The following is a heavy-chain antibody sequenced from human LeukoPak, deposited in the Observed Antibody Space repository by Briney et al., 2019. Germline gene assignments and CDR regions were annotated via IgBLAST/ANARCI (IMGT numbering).Heavy chain of an antibody. V-gene: IGHV1-18*04. J-gene: IGHJ4*02. CDR1: GYTFTSYG. CDR2: ISAYHGNT. D-gene: IGHD3-10*01. Sequence: ASVKVSCKASGYTFTSYGIRWVRQAPGQGLEWMGWISAYHGNTNYAQKLQGRVTMTTDTSTSTAYMELRSLRSDDTAVYYCARDLYYYYGSGSYLNDYWGQGTLVTVSS. CDR3: ARDLYYYYGSGSYLNDY.